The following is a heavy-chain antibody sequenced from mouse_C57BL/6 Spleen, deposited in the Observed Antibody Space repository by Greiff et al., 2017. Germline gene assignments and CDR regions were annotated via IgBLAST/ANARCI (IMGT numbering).Heavy chain of an antibody. CDR3: ARYYDGYPRFAY. CDR1: GYTFTSYW. Sequence: QVQLQQSGAELVKPGASVKMSCKASGYTFTSYWITWVKQRPGQGLEWIGDIYPGSGSTNYNEKFKSKATLTVDTSSSTAYMQLSSLTSEDSAVYYCARYYDGYPRFAYWGQGTLVTVSA. D-gene: IGHD2-3*01. V-gene: IGHV1-55*01. CDR2: IYPGSGST. J-gene: IGHJ3*01.